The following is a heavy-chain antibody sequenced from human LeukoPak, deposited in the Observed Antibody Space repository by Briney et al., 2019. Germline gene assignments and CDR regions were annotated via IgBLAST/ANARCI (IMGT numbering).Heavy chain of an antibody. Sequence: GGSLRLSCAASGFTFSSYWMSWVRQAPGKGLEWVANMKQDGSEKYYVDSVKGRFTISRDNAKNSLYLQMNSLRAEDTAVYYCAKAMGYGRGYYYYMDVWGKGTTVTVSS. J-gene: IGHJ6*03. CDR3: AKAMGYGRGYYYYMDV. CDR1: GFTFSSYW. V-gene: IGHV3-7*03. CDR2: MKQDGSEK. D-gene: IGHD3-10*01.